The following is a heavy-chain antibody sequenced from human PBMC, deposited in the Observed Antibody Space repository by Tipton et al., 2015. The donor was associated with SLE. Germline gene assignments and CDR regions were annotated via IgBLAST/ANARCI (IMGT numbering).Heavy chain of an antibody. CDR3: ARVQSGDYGDYFDQ. J-gene: IGHJ4*02. V-gene: IGHV4-61*01. CDR2: IYDSGTT. Sequence: TLSLTCSVSGASISNDNYFWSWIRQPPGKGLEWIGTIYDSGTTNYNPSLRSRVTMSIDTSKNQFSLRVNSVTAADTAVYYCARVQSGDYGDYFDQWGQGTLVTVSS. D-gene: IGHD4-17*01. CDR1: GASISNDNYF.